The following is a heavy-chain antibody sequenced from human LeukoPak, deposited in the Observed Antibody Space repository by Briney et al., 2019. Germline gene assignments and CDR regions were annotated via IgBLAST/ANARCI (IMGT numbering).Heavy chain of an antibody. J-gene: IGHJ3*02. CDR2: IRYDGSNK. CDR3: AKVTVQLERRRAFDT. V-gene: IGHV3-30*02. CDR1: GFTFSSYG. Sequence: PGGSLRLSCAASGFTFSSYGMHWVRQAPGKGLEWVAFIRYDGSNKYYADSVKGRFTISRDNSKNTLYLQMNSLRAEDTAVYYCAKVTVQLERRRAFDTWGQGTMVTVSS. D-gene: IGHD1-1*01.